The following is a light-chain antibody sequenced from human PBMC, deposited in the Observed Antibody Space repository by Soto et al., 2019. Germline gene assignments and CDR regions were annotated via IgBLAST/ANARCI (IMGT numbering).Light chain of an antibody. J-gene: IGKJ4*01. CDR1: QDIKNY. CDR3: QHYDHLPPLT. V-gene: IGKV1-33*01. Sequence: DIQMIQSPSSLSASVGDRVTITCQASQDIKNYLNWYQQKPGKAPKLLIYDVSNLETGVPSRFSGSGSGTHFSLTISSLPPEDVATYYCQHYDHLPPLTFGGGTRVQIK. CDR2: DVS.